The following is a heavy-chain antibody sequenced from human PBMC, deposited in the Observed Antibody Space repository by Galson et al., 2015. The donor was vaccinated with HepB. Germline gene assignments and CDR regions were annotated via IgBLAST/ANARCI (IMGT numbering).Heavy chain of an antibody. CDR2: IYYSGST. D-gene: IGHD6-13*01. CDR1: GGSISSGGYY. Sequence: QVQLQESGPGLVKPSQTLSLTCTVSGGSISSGGYYWSWIRQHPGKGLEWIGYIYYSGSTYYNPSLKSRVTISVDTSKNQFSLQLNSVSPEDTAVYYCARDGVIAVVGTFYYYYYMDVWGKGTTVTVSS. J-gene: IGHJ6*03. V-gene: IGHV4-31*03. CDR3: ARDGVIAVVGTFYYYYYMDV.